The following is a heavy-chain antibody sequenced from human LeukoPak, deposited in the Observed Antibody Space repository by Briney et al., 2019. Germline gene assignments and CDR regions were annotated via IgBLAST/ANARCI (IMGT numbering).Heavy chain of an antibody. CDR3: ARGSGTTYYYMDV. V-gene: IGHV4-39*07. CDR2: VYYSGST. D-gene: IGHD1-1*01. J-gene: IGHJ6*03. Sequence: SETLSLTCTVSGGSISSSNYYWGWIRQPPGKGLEWIGSVYYSGSTYYNPSLKSRVTISVVTSKNQFSLKLSSVTAADTAVYYCARGSGTTYYYMDVWGKGTTVTVSS. CDR1: GGSISSSNYY.